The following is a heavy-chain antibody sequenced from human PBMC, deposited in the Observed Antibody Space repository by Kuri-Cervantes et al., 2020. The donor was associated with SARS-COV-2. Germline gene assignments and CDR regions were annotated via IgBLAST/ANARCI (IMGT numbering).Heavy chain of an antibody. D-gene: IGHD3-3*01. CDR3: ARDPPSSVYDFWSGYYTFSDY. J-gene: IGHJ4*02. V-gene: IGHV4-31*01. Sequence: SETLSLTCTVSGGSISSYYWSWIRQHPGKGLEWVGYIYYSGSTYYNPSLKSLVTISVDTSKNQFSLKLSSVTAADTAVYYCARDPPSSVYDFWSGYYTFSDYWGQGTLVTVSS. CDR1: GGSISSYY. CDR2: IYYSGST.